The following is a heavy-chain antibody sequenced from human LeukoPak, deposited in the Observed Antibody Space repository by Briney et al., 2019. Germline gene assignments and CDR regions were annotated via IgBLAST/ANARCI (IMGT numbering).Heavy chain of an antibody. V-gene: IGHV3-23*01. CDR1: GFTFSTSA. Sequence: PGGSLRLSCAASGFTFSTSAMTWVRQAPGKGLEWVSGISGSIVSTYYADSVKGRFTISRDNSKNTLYLQMNSLRVEDTAVYYCARGRPHGNDYWGQGTLVTVSS. D-gene: IGHD4-23*01. J-gene: IGHJ4*02. CDR3: ARGRPHGNDY. CDR2: ISGSIVST.